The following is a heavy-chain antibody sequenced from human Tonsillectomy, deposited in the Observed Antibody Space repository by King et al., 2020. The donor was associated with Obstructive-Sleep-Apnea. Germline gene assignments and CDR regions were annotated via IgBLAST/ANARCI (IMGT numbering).Heavy chain of an antibody. J-gene: IGHJ6*02. CDR2: IRYDGSNK. D-gene: IGHD3-22*01. CDR3: AKDRGLGGSSGLKDYYYGMDV. CDR1: GFTFSSYG. Sequence: VQLVESGGGVVQPGRSLRLSCAASGFTFSSYGMHWVRQTPGKGLEWVAFIRYDGSNKYYADSVKGRFTISRDNSKNTLYLQMNSLRAEDTAVYYCAKDRGLGGSSGLKDYYYGMDVWGQGTTVTVSS. V-gene: IGHV3-30*02.